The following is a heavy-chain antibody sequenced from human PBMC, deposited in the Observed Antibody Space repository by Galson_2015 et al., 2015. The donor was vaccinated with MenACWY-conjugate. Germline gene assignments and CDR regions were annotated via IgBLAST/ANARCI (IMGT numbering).Heavy chain of an antibody. CDR2: IYYSGST. V-gene: IGHV4-39*02. Sequence: TLSLTCSVSGGSISSSGYYWGWIRQTPGKGLEWIGTIYYSGSTYSNPSLKSRVTISVDTSKNQFSLKLSSVTAADTAVYYCARVLDYDFWSGYSDYWGQGTLVTVSS. D-gene: IGHD3-3*01. J-gene: IGHJ4*02. CDR3: ARVLDYDFWSGYSDY. CDR1: GGSISSSGYY.